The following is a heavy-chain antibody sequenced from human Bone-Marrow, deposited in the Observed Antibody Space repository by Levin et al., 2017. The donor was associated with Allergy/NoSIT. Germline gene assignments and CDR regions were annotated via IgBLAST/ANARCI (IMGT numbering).Heavy chain of an antibody. CDR2: ISSSGDST. D-gene: IGHD3-22*01. CDR3: ARDPARGYYDSSGYSGDH. J-gene: IGHJ4*02. Sequence: PGGSLSLSCAASGFSFWHYTMNWVRQAPGKGLEWVSCISSSGDSTYYADSVKGRFTISRDNAKNSLYLQLNRLRDEDTALYYCARDPARGYYDSSGYSGDHWGQGTLVTVSS. CDR1: GFSFWHYT. V-gene: IGHV3-48*02.